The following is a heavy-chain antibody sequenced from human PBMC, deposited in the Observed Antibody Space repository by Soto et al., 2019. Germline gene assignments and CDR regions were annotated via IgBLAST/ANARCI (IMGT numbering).Heavy chain of an antibody. D-gene: IGHD6-19*01. J-gene: IGHJ4*02. CDR3: ARGWSGWRVWLDY. CDR1: GGSFSGYY. V-gene: IGHV4-34*01. Sequence: QVQLQQWGAGLLKPSETLSLTCAVYGGSFSGYYWSWIRQPPGKGLEWIGEINHSGSTNYNPSLRSGVPKPEDPSKNHFPRRLSSVPAGDTAVYYCARGWSGWRVWLDYWGQEPLVTVSS. CDR2: INHSGST.